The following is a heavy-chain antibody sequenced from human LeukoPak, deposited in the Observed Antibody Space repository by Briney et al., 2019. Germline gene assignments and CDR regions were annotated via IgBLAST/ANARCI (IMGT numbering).Heavy chain of an antibody. Sequence: ASVKVSCKASGYTFTGYYMHWVRQAPGQGLEWMGWINPNSGGTNYAQKFQGWVTMTRDTSINTAYMELSRLRSDDTAVYYCARGGIYSSSWYGFTDAFDIWGQGTMVTVS. J-gene: IGHJ3*02. V-gene: IGHV1-2*04. D-gene: IGHD6-13*01. CDR3: ARGGIYSSSWYGFTDAFDI. CDR2: INPNSGGT. CDR1: GYTFTGYY.